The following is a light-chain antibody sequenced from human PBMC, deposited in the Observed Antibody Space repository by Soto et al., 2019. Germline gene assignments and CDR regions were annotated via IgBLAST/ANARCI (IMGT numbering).Light chain of an antibody. CDR2: LEGSGSY. CDR1: SGHSSYI. Sequence: QSVLTQSSSASASLGSSVKLTCTLSSGHSSYIIAWHQQQPGKAPRYLMKLEGSGSYNKGSGVPDRFSGSSSGADRYLTISNLQFEDEADYYCETWDSKRVFGGGTQLTVL. V-gene: IGLV4-60*02. CDR3: ETWDSKRV. J-gene: IGLJ3*02.